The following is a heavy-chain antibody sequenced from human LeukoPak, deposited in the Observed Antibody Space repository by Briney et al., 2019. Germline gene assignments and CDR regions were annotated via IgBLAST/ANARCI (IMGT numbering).Heavy chain of an antibody. D-gene: IGHD2-2*02. CDR2: ISSSGSTI. J-gene: IGHJ5*02. CDR3: ARAATCYRCVGWFDP. V-gene: IGHV3-48*03. Sequence: PGGSLRLSCAASGFTFSSYEMNWVRQAPGKGLEWVSYISSSGSTIYYADSVKGRLTISRDNAKNSLYLQMNSLRAEDTAVYYCARAATCYRCVGWFDPWGQGTLVTVSS. CDR1: GFTFSSYE.